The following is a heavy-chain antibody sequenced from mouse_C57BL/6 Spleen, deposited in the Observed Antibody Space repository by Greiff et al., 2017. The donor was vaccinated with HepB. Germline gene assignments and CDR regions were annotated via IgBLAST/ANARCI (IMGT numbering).Heavy chain of an antibody. V-gene: IGHV1-64*01. CDR3: ARRTPYSNYNPMDY. J-gene: IGHJ4*01. CDR1: GYTFTSYW. Sequence: QVQLQQPGAELVKPGASVKLSCKASGYTFTSYWMHWVKQRPGQGLEWIGMIHPNSGSTNYNEKFKSKATLTVDKSSSTAYMQLSSLTSEDSAVYYCARRTPYSNYNPMDYWGQGTSVTVSS. CDR2: IHPNSGST. D-gene: IGHD2-5*01.